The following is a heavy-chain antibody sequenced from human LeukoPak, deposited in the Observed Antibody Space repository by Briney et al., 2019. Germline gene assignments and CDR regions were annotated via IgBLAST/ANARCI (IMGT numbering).Heavy chain of an antibody. CDR2: IFYSAST. CDR3: AREGYCSGGTCSNWFDP. J-gene: IGHJ5*02. Sequence: SETLSLTCTVSGGSISSYYWSWIRQPPAQGQELNGYIFYSASTNYNPTLKSRVTISVDTSKNQFSLNLYSVTAADTAVYYCAREGYCSGGTCSNWFDPWGQGTLVTVSS. CDR1: GGSISSYY. D-gene: IGHD2-15*01. V-gene: IGHV4-59*01.